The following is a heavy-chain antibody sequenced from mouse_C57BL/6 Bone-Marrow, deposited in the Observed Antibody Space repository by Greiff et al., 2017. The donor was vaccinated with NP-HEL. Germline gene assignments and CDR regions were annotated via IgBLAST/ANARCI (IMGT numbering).Heavy chain of an antibody. J-gene: IGHJ3*01. Sequence: EVKLMESGGGLVKPGGSLKLSCAASGFTFSDYGMHWVRQAPEKGLEWVAYISSGSSTIYYADTVKGRFTISRDNAKNTLFLQMTSLRSEDTAMYYCARTRRAYWGQGTLVTVSA. CDR3: ARTRRAY. V-gene: IGHV5-17*01. CDR2: ISSGSSTI. CDR1: GFTFSDYG.